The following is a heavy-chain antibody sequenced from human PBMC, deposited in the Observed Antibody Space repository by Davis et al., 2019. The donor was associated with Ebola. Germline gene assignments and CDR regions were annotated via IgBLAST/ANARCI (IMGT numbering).Heavy chain of an antibody. V-gene: IGHV3-30*02. Sequence: GESLKISCAASGFTFRSYAMHWVRQAPGKGLEWVAFMRYDGSNKFYADSVKGRFTISRDNSKNTLYLQMNSLRAEDTAVYYCAKVTAQYYDSSGYYALDHWGQGTLVTVSS. J-gene: IGHJ4*02. CDR1: GFTFRSYA. D-gene: IGHD3-22*01. CDR3: AKVTAQYYDSSGYYALDH. CDR2: MRYDGSNK.